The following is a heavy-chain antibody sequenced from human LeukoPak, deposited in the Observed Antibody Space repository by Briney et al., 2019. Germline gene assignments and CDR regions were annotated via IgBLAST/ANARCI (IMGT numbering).Heavy chain of an antibody. D-gene: IGHD6-19*01. CDR3: ARANSGWYQFDF. Sequence: PSETLSVTCAVAGGSLSSSEWWSWVRQPPGRGLEWVGEIYHSGSTNYNPSLKGRVTISVDKSKNQFSLKLGSVTAADTAVYYCARANSGWYQFDFWGQGTLVTVSS. CDR1: GGSLSSSEW. J-gene: IGHJ4*02. CDR2: IYHSGST. V-gene: IGHV4-4*02.